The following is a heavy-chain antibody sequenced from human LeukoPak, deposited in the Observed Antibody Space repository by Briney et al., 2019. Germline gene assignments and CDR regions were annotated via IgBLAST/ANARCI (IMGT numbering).Heavy chain of an antibody. J-gene: IGHJ1*01. D-gene: IGHD2-2*01. CDR2: IGAYNGNT. CDR3: ARDGYQPLDVTYFQH. Sequence: ASVKVSCKASGYTFTSYGISWMRQAPGQGLEWMGWIGAYNGNTNYAQKLQGRVTMTTDTSTSTAYMELRSLRSDDTAVYYCARDGYQPLDVTYFQHWGQGTLVTVSS. V-gene: IGHV1-18*01. CDR1: GYTFTSYG.